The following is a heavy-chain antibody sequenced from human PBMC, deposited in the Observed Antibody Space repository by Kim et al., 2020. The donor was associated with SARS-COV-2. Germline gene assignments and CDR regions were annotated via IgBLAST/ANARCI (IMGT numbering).Heavy chain of an antibody. CDR3: ARAFSGDSHYFDY. CDR2: IDTGNGNT. Sequence: ASVKVSCKASGYTFTSYPMHWVRQAPGQRLEWMGWIDTGNGNTKYSQKFQGRVTITRDTSACTAYMELSSLRSEDTAVYFCARAFSGDSHYFDYWGQGTLVTVSS. D-gene: IGHD4-17*01. V-gene: IGHV1-3*04. J-gene: IGHJ4*02. CDR1: GYTFTSYP.